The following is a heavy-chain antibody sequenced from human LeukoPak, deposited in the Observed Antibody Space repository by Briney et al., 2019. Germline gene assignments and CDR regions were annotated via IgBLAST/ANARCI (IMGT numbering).Heavy chain of an antibody. CDR2: IIPIFGTA. D-gene: IGHD3-10*01. CDR1: GGTFSSYA. Sequence: SSVKVSCKASGGTFSSYAISWVRQAPGQGLEWMGGIIPIFGTANYAQKFQGRVTITADKSTSTAYMELSSLRSEDTAVYYCAREKSELLWFGEFPPYYFDYWGQGTLVTVSS. V-gene: IGHV1-69*06. CDR3: AREKSELLWFGEFPPYYFDY. J-gene: IGHJ4*02.